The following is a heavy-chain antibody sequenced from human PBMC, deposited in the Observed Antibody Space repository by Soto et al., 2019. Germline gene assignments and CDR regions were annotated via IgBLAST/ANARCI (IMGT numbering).Heavy chain of an antibody. Sequence: GGSLRLSCAASGFTFSGSAMHWVRQDSGKGLEWVGRIRSKANSYATAYAASVKGRFTISRDDSKNTAYLQMNSLKTEDSAVYYCTRLGSGWFDYWGQGTLVTVSS. CDR3: TRLGSGWFDY. CDR2: IRSKANSYAT. CDR1: GFTFSGSA. D-gene: IGHD6-19*01. J-gene: IGHJ4*02. V-gene: IGHV3-73*01.